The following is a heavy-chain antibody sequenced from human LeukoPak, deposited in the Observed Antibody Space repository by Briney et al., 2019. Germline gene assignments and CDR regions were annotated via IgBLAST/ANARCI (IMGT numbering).Heavy chain of an antibody. D-gene: IGHD5-18*01. CDR3: AKALIETGYSYGAFDY. CDR1: GFSFDDYA. J-gene: IGHJ4*02. CDR2: VSWDGGGS. Sequence: GGSLRLSCAASGFSFDDYAMHWVRHAPGKGLEWVSLVSWDGGGSYYAQSVKGRFTISRDNSNNPLFLQMNSLRPEDTAFYYCAKALIETGYSYGAFDYWGQGTLVTVSS. V-gene: IGHV3-43D*03.